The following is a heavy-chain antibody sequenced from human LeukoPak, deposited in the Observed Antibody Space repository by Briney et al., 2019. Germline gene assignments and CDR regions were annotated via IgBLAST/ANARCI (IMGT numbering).Heavy chain of an antibody. D-gene: IGHD3-22*01. CDR2: IYYSGST. CDR3: ARESYQPDSSGYFGY. CDR1: GGSISSGDYY. J-gene: IGHJ4*02. V-gene: IGHV4-30-4*01. Sequence: NPSETLSLTCTVSGGSISSGDYYWSWIRQPPGKGLEWIGYIYYSGSTYYNPSLKSRVTISVDTSKNQFSLKLSSVTAADTAVYYCARESYQPDSSGYFGYWGQGTLVTVSS.